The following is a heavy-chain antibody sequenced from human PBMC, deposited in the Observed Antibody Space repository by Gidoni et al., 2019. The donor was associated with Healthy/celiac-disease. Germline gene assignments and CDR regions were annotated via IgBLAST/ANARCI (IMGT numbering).Heavy chain of an antibody. Sequence: QVQLVESGGGVVQPGRSLRLSCAASGFTFSSYGMHWVRQAPGKGLEWVAVIWYDGSNKYYADSVKGRFTISRDNSKNTLYLQMNSLRAEDTAVYYCARDWFINSYPRGFDYWGQGTLVTVSS. J-gene: IGHJ4*02. V-gene: IGHV3-33*01. CDR2: IWYDGSNK. CDR3: ARDWFINSYPRGFDY. D-gene: IGHD3-10*01. CDR1: GFTFSSYG.